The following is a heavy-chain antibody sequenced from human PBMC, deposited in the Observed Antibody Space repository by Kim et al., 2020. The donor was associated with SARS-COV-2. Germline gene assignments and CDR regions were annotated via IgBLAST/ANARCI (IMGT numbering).Heavy chain of an antibody. D-gene: IGHD6-13*01. J-gene: IGHJ4*02. CDR3: ARMPASIVAADY. CDR2: K. V-gene: IGHV2-70*01. Sequence: KYYRPSLKTRITISKDTSKHQVVLTMTNMDPVDTATYYCARMPASIVAADYWGQGTLVTVSS.